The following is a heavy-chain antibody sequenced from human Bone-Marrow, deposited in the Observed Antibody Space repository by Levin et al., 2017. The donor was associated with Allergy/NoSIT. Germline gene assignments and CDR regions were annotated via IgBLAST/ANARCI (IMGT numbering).Heavy chain of an antibody. CDR1: GGSIRSDDW. Sequence: SETLSLTCTVSGGSIRSDDWCAWLRQPPGKGLEWIGEVYYTGGTNYNPSLKSRATVSEDKSKNQFFLNLKSVTAADTAVYYCARAFSDYNGYDIWGQGTMVTVSS. V-gene: IGHV4-4*02. CDR3: ARAFSDYNGYDI. D-gene: IGHD3-10*01. CDR2: VYYTGGT. J-gene: IGHJ3*02.